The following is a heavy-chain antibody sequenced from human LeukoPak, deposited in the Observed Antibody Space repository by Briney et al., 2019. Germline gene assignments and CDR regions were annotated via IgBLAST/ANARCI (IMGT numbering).Heavy chain of an antibody. V-gene: IGHV3-30*04. J-gene: IGHJ4*02. Sequence: PGGSLRLSCAASGFTLSTYAMNWVRQAPGKGLEWVAVISDDGRHNYYADSVKGRFTISRDNSKSTLYLQMNSLRDDDSAAYFCARVYLERLTAGYFDHWGQGTQVTVSP. CDR2: ISDDGRHN. CDR1: GFTLSTYA. D-gene: IGHD2-8*01. CDR3: ARVYLERLTAGYFDH.